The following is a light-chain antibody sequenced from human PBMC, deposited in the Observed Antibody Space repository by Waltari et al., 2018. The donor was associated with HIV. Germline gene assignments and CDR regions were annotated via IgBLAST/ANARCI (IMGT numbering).Light chain of an antibody. J-gene: IGKJ1*01. V-gene: IGKV1-5*03. Sequence: DIQMTQSPSTLSASVGDRVTLTCRASQNINKYLAWYQQKPWKAPNLLIYKASSLESGVPSRFSGSGSGTDFTLTISSLQPDDFATYYCQQYNTYPRTFGQGTKVEIK. CDR1: QNINKY. CDR3: QQYNTYPRT. CDR2: KAS.